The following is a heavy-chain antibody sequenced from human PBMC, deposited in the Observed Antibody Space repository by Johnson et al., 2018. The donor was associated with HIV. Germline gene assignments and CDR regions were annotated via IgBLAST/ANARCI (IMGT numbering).Heavy chain of an antibody. CDR2: ISYDGSNK. CDR1: GFTFSSSA. J-gene: IGHJ3*02. Sequence: QVQLVESGGGVVQPGRSLRLSCAASGFTFSSSAMHWVRQAPGKGLEWLAVISYDGSNKYYADSVKGRFTISRDNSKNTLYLQMNSLRAEDTAVYYCARGGYSGSYWGPGAFDIWGQGTMVTVSS. D-gene: IGHD1-26*01. CDR3: ARGGYSGSYWGPGAFDI. V-gene: IGHV3-30*04.